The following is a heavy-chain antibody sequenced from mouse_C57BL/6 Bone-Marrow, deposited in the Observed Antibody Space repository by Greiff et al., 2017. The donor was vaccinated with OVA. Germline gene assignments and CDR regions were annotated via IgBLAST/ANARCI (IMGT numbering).Heavy chain of an antibody. CDR2: IYPGNSDT. J-gene: IGHJ1*03. V-gene: IGHV1-5*01. Sequence: DVKLQESGTVLARPGASVKMSCKTSGYTFTSYWMHWVKQRPGQGLEWIGAIYPGNSDTSYNQKFKGKAKLTAVTSASTAYMELSSLTNEDSAVYYCTSSYGSSYDWYFDVWGTGTTVTVSS. D-gene: IGHD1-1*01. CDR3: TSSYGSSYDWYFDV. CDR1: GYTFTSYW.